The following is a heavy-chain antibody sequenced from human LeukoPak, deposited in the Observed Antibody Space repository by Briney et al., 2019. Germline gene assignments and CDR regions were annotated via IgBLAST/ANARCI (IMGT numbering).Heavy chain of an antibody. J-gene: IGHJ5*02. Sequence: TGGSLRLSCAASGFTFSSYAVSWFRQAPGKGLEWVSAISGSGGSTYYADSVKGRFTISRDNSKNTLYLQMNSLRAEDTAVYYCAKAKTLGYSSGWYGFWFDPWGQGTLVTVSS. CDR3: AKAKTLGYSSGWYGFWFDP. CDR2: ISGSGGST. D-gene: IGHD6-19*01. V-gene: IGHV3-23*01. CDR1: GFTFSSYA.